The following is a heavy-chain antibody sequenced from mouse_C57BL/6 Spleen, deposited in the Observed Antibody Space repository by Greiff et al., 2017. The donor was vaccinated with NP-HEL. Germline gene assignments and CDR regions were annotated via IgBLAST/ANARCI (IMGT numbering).Heavy chain of an antibody. V-gene: IGHV1-15*01. CDR2: IDPETGGT. J-gene: IGHJ2*01. Sequence: QVQLQQSGAELVRPGASVTLSCKASGYTFTDYEMHWVKQTPVHGLEWIGAIDPETGGTAYNQKFKGKAILTADKSSSTAYMELRGLTSEDSAVYYCTPTGTDYWGQGTTLTVSS. CDR3: TPTGTDY. D-gene: IGHD4-1*02. CDR1: GYTFTDYE.